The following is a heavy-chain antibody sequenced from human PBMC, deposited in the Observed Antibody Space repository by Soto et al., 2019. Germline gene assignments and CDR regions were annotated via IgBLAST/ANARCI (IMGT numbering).Heavy chain of an antibody. Sequence: QVQLVQSGAEVKKPGASVKVSRKASGYTFTSYAMHWVRQAPGQRLEWMGWINAGNGNTKYSQKFQGRVTITRDTSASTAYMELSSLRSEDTAVYYCARGGRVPGYDFWSGYYFDYWGQGTLVTVSS. CDR2: INAGNGNT. CDR3: ARGGRVPGYDFWSGYYFDY. J-gene: IGHJ4*02. CDR1: GYTFTSYA. V-gene: IGHV1-3*01. D-gene: IGHD3-3*01.